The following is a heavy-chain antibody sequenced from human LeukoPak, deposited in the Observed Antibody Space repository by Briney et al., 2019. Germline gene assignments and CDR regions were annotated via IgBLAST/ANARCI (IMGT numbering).Heavy chain of an antibody. CDR2: INHSGST. V-gene: IGHV4-34*01. D-gene: IGHD2-2*01. CDR1: GGSFSGYY. CDR3: ARNQGSTSSPEALYYYYYYMDV. Sequence: SPSETLSLTCAVYGGSFSGYYWSWIRQPPGKGLEWIGEINHSGSTNYNPSLKSRVTISVDTSKNQFSLKLSSVTAADTAVYYCARNQGSTSSPEALYYYYYYMDVWGKGTTVTVSS. J-gene: IGHJ6*03.